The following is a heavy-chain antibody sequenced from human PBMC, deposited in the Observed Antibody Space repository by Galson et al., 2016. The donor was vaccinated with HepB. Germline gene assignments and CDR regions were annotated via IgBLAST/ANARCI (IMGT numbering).Heavy chain of an antibody. D-gene: IGHD1/OR15-1a*01. Sequence: SVKVSCKVSGDTLTEFSMHWVRQAPGKGLEWMGAFDPEDGETIYAQKFQGRLAMTEDTSTDTAYMELSSLTSEDTAVYYCATDLSGTTIYYYGLDVWGQGTTVTVSS. CDR2: FDPEDGET. J-gene: IGHJ6*02. CDR1: GDTLTEFS. CDR3: ATDLSGTTIYYYGLDV. V-gene: IGHV1-24*01.